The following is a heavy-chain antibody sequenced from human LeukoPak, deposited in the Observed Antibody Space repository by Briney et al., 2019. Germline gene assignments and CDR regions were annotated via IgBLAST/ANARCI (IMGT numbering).Heavy chain of an antibody. V-gene: IGHV3-23*01. J-gene: IGHJ6*02. Sequence: GGSLRLSCAASGFTFSSYAMSWVRQAPGKGLEWVSAISGSGGSTYYADSVKGRFTISRDNSKNTLYLQMNSLRAEDTAVYYCAKDWDQDYCYYGMDVWGQGTTVTVSS. CDR2: ISGSGGST. D-gene: IGHD1-26*01. CDR1: GFTFSSYA. CDR3: AKDWDQDYCYYGMDV.